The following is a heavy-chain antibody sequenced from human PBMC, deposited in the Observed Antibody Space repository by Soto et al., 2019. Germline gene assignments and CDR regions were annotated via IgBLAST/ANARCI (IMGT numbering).Heavy chain of an antibody. D-gene: IGHD3-10*01. V-gene: IGHV4-31*03. CDR1: GGSISSGGYY. J-gene: IGHJ5*02. CDR3: ARGLYGSGNDYNGNWFYP. CDR2: IYYSGST. Sequence: SETLSLTCTVSGGSISSGGYYWSWIRQHPGKGLEWIGYIYYSGSTYYNPSLKSRVTISVDTSKNQFSLKLSSVTAADTAVYYCARGLYGSGNDYNGNWFYPWSQGTLVTVSS.